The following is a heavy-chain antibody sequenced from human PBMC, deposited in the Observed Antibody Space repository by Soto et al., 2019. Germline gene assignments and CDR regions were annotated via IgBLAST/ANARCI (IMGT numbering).Heavy chain of an antibody. V-gene: IGHV1-18*03. D-gene: IGHD2-2*03. J-gene: IGHJ6*02. CDR2: ISTYNGDT. Sequence: ASVKVSCKAAGYTFTRSESSWGRQAPGQGLEWMGWISTYNGDTNYAQTFQGRVTMTTDTSTSTVHMEVRSLRSDDMAVYYCARDGYCVSSSCSFLPDVWGQGTTVTVS. CDR3: ARDGYCVSSSCSFLPDV. CDR1: GYTFTRSE.